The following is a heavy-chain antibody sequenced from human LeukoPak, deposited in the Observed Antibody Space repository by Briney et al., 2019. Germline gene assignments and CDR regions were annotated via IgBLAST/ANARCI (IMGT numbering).Heavy chain of an antibody. V-gene: IGHV1-69*06. Sequence: SVKVSCKASGGTFSSYAISWVRQAPGQGLEWMGGIIPIFGTANYAQKFQGRVTITADKSTSTAYMELSSLRSEDTAVYYCARSSIIAAAGPYYSDYWGQGTLVTVSS. CDR1: GGTFSSYA. J-gene: IGHJ4*02. D-gene: IGHD6-13*01. CDR2: IIPIFGTA. CDR3: ARSSIIAAAGPYYSDY.